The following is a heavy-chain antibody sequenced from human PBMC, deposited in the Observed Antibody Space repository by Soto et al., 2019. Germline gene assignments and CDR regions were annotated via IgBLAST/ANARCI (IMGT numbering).Heavy chain of an antibody. Sequence: PSETLSLTCTVSGGSISSGDYYWSWIRQPPGKGLEWIGYIYYSGSTYYNPSLKSRVTISVDTSKNQFSLKLSSVTAADTAVYYCARDIGFGEPSGMDVWGQGTTVTVSS. V-gene: IGHV4-30-4*01. J-gene: IGHJ6*02. D-gene: IGHD3-10*01. CDR1: GGSISSGDYY. CDR3: ARDIGFGEPSGMDV. CDR2: IYYSGST.